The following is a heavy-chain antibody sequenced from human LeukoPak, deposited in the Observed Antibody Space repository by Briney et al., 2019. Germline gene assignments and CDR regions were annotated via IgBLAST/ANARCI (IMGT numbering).Heavy chain of an antibody. D-gene: IGHD6-6*01. J-gene: IGHJ4*02. CDR2: IYDSGST. V-gene: IGHV4-59*01. Sequence: SETLSLTCTVSGGSTSSYYWSWIRQPPGKGLEWIGFIYDSGSTYYNPSLKSRVAISVDTSKNQFSLKLSSVTAADTAMYYCALYSSSSDYWGQGTLVTVSS. CDR3: ALYSSSSDY. CDR1: GGSTSSYY.